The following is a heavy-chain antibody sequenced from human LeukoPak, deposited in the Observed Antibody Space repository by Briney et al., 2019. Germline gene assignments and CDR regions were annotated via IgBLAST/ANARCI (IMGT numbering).Heavy chain of an antibody. V-gene: IGHV3-23*01. J-gene: IGHJ4*02. CDR3: AKESGEYTRSPSDY. Sequence: GGSLRLSCAASGLTFGSYAMNWVRQAPGKGLEWVSSISGSGGTTYYADSVKGRFTISRDNSKNTLFLQMSSLRAEDTAVYYCAKESGEYTRSPSDYWGQGTLVTVSS. CDR2: ISGSGGTT. D-gene: IGHD2/OR15-2a*01. CDR1: GLTFGSYA.